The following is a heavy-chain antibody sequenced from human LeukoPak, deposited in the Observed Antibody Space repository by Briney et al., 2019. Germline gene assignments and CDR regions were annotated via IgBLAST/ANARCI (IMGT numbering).Heavy chain of an antibody. CDR1: GFTVSLYY. J-gene: IGHJ4*02. CDR2: IYSGGPT. Sequence: GGSLRLSCAASGFTVSLYYMTWVRQAPGRGLEWVSVIYSGGPTYYADSVKGRFTISRDNSKNTVYLQMNSLRGEDTAVYYCAKDFYDSSGSRYDYWGQGTLVTVSS. CDR3: AKDFYDSSGSRYDY. D-gene: IGHD3-22*01. V-gene: IGHV3-53*01.